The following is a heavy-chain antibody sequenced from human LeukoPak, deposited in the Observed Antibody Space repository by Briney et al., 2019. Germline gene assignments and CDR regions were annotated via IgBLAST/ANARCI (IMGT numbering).Heavy chain of an antibody. D-gene: IGHD2-2*01. CDR2: IYPGDSDT. CDR3: ARHQFSSTSSSMDV. J-gene: IGHJ6*03. CDR1: GYTFTNYW. V-gene: IGHV5-51*01. Sequence: GESLKISCKGSGYTFTNYWIGWVRRMPGKGLEWMGIIYPGDSDTRYSPSFQGQVTISADKSISTAYLQWSSLKASDTAMYYCARHQFSSTSSSMDVWGKGTTVTVSS.